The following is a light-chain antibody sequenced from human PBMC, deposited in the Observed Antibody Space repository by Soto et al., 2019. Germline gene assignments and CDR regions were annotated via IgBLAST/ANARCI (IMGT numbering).Light chain of an antibody. J-gene: IGKJ1*01. Sequence: AIRMTQSPSSFSACTGDRVSITCRATQDMGTYLAWYQQIPGKAPKLLIYDASTLQTGVPSRFSGSGSGTDFTLTISYLQSEDFGTYYCQQFYNYPRTFGQGTKVDI. CDR2: DAS. V-gene: IGKV1-8*01. CDR3: QQFYNYPRT. CDR1: QDMGTY.